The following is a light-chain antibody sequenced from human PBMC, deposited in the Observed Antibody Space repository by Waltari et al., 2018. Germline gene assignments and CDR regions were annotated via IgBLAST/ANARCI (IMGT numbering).Light chain of an antibody. CDR3: QQYVTSPWT. V-gene: IGKV3-20*01. Sequence: EIVLTKSPGILSLSPGERATLSCRASQSVSSSYLAWYQQKPGQAPRLLIYSASSRATGIPDRLSGSGSGTDFTLTISRLEPEDFAVYYCQQYVTSPWTFGQGTKVETK. J-gene: IGKJ1*01. CDR2: SAS. CDR1: QSVSSSY.